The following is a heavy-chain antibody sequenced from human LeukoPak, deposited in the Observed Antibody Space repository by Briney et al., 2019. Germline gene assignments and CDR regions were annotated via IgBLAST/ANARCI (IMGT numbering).Heavy chain of an antibody. J-gene: IGHJ6*02. CDR2: ISGSGGST. V-gene: IGHV3-23*01. CDR3: AKTSFYTLHTPAKHYGMDV. D-gene: IGHD2-15*01. Sequence: GGSLRLSCAASGFTFSSYAMSWVRQAPGKGLEWVSAISGSGGSTYYADSVKGRFTISRDNSKNTLYLQMNSLRAEDTAVYYCAKTSFYTLHTPAKHYGMDVWGQGTTVTVSS. CDR1: GFTFSSYA.